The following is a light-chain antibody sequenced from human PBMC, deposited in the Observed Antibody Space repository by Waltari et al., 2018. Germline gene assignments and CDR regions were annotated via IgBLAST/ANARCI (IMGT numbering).Light chain of an antibody. CDR3: QRSYSTPLFT. CDR2: SAS. J-gene: IGKJ5*01. CDR1: QSVSVF. V-gene: IGKV1-39*01. Sequence: DIQMTQSPSSLSASVGDTVTIACRASQSVSVFLNWYHQKPGRAPELLIHSASSLHSGVPSRFSGSGSGTDFILTISGLQPEDFGTYYCQRSYSTPLFTFGQGTRLDIK.